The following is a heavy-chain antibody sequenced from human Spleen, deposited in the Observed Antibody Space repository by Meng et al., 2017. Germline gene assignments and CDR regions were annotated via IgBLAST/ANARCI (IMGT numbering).Heavy chain of an antibody. Sequence: GESLKISCAASGFSFSSFYMDWVRQSPGKGLEWVSSISGGSNYISYADSLQGRFTISRDNAKNSLYLQMTNLRAEDTGFYYCARRPDYWGRGVLVTSPQ. CDR1: GFSFSSFY. J-gene: IGHJ4*02. CDR2: ISGGSNYI. CDR3: ARRPDY. V-gene: IGHV3-21*06.